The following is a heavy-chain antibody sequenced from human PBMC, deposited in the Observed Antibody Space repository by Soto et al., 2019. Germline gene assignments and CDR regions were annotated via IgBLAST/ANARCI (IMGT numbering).Heavy chain of an antibody. CDR2: INHSGST. V-gene: IGHV4-34*01. CDR3: AREEGYCSSTSCYGADYYYYMDV. Sequence: QVQLQQWGAGLLKPSETLSLTCAVYGGSFSGYYWSWIRQPPGKGLEWIGEINHSGSTNYNPSLKSRVTISVDTSKNQFSLKLSSVTAADTAVYYCAREEGYCSSTSCYGADYYYYMDVWGKGTTVTVSS. J-gene: IGHJ6*03. D-gene: IGHD2-2*01. CDR1: GGSFSGYY.